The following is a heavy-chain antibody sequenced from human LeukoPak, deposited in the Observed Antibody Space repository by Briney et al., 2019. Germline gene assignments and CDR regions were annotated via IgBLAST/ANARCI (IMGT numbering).Heavy chain of an antibody. D-gene: IGHD5-12*01. J-gene: IGHJ4*02. Sequence: PGGSLRLSCTASGCTFSRSWMNWIRQAPGKRLEWVANINPDGDGMRFVDSVKGRFTMSRDNAQSSLHLQMNSLRVEDTAFYYCAAWTDRGYSYWGQGVLVTVSS. CDR3: AAWTDRGYSY. V-gene: IGHV3-7*01. CDR1: GCTFSRSW. CDR2: INPDGDGM.